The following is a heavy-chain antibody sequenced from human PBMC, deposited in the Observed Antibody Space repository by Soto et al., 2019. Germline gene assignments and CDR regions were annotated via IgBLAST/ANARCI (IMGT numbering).Heavy chain of an antibody. CDR1: GFTVSNNY. D-gene: IGHD5-12*01. J-gene: IGHJ4*02. CDR2: IYSDGST. V-gene: IGHV3-53*02. CDR3: ARDGSGF. Sequence: EVQLVETGGGLIQPRGSLRLSCSASGFTVSNNYMSWVRQAPGKGLEWVSVIYSDGSTYYADSVKGRFTISRDNSKNTLYLQMNGLRAEDTAVYYCARDGSGFWGQGTVVTVSS.